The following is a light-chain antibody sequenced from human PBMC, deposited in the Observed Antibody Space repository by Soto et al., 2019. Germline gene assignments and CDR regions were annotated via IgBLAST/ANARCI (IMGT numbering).Light chain of an antibody. J-gene: IGKJ4*01. V-gene: IGKV3-11*01. CDR2: DAS. Sequence: VLTQSLGPLSLSPGETATLSCRASQSVCSSYLAWYQQKPGQAPRLLVYDASNRATGIPTRFSGSGSGTDFTLTISNLEPEDVAVYYCQQHISWPLTFGGGTKVDIK. CDR1: QSVCSSY. CDR3: QQHISWPLT.